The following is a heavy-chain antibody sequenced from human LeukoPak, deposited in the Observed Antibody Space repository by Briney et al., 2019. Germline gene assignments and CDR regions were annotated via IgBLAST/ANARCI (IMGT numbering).Heavy chain of an antibody. CDR1: GGSISSYY. CDR3: ARVKSSTRGPYYHYYMDV. V-gene: IGHV4-4*07. D-gene: IGHD3-10*01. Sequence: PSETLSLTCTVSGGSISSYYWSWIRQPAGKGLEWIGRIDTSGSIIYNPSLKSRVTISVDTSKNQLSLKVSSVTAADTAVYYCARVKSSTRGPYYHYYMDVWGKGTTGIASS. J-gene: IGHJ6*03. CDR2: IDTSGSI.